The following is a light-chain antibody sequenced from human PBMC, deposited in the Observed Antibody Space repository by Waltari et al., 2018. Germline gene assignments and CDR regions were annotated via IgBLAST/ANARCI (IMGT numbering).Light chain of an antibody. CDR3: MQVSQWPHT. J-gene: IGKJ2*01. CDR2: KVS. CDR1: HSLLYSDGNIY. V-gene: IGKV2-30*01. Sequence: EVVMTQSPVSLPVTLGQPASISCKSNHSLLYSDGNIYLNWLQQRPGQSPRRLIYKVSNRDSDVPDRFSATGSATDFTLKISRVEADDIGIYYCMQVSQWPHTFGPGTKLEI.